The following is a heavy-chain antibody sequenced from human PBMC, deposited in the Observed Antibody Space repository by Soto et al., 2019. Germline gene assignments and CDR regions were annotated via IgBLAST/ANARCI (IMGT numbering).Heavy chain of an antibody. CDR2: IKSKTDGGTT. D-gene: IGHD3-16*01. V-gene: IGHV3-15*01. CDR3: TTGLTLRSRYGMDV. Sequence: PVGSLRLSCAASGFTFSNAWMSWVRQAPGKGLEWVGRIKSKTDGGTTDYAAPVKGRFTISRDDSKNTLYLQMNSLKTEDTAVYYCTTGLTLRSRYGMDVWGQGTTVTVSS. J-gene: IGHJ6*02. CDR1: GFTFSNAW.